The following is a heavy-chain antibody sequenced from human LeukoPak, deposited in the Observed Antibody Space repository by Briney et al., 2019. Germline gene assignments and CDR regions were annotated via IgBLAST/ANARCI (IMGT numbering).Heavy chain of an antibody. CDR3: ASRRWLQLNVGFDP. Sequence: ASIKVSCKASGYTFTDYYIHWVRQAPGQGLEWMGWINPNNGGTNYAQKFQGRVTMTRDTSISTAYMELSRLRSDDTAVYYCASRRWLQLNVGFDPWGQGTLVTVSS. D-gene: IGHD5-24*01. V-gene: IGHV1-2*02. J-gene: IGHJ5*02. CDR2: INPNNGGT. CDR1: GYTFTDYY.